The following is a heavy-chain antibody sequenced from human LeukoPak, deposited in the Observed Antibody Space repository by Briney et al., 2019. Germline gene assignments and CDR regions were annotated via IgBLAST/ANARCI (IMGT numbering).Heavy chain of an antibody. Sequence: SVKVSCKASGYTFTSYGISWVRQAPGQGLEWMGRIIPILGIANYAQKFQGRVTITADKSTSTAYMELSSLRSEDTAVYYCARGGSGSYSDYWGQGTLVTVSS. CDR2: IIPILGIA. CDR3: ARGGSGSYSDY. D-gene: IGHD1-26*01. CDR1: GYTFTSYG. J-gene: IGHJ4*02. V-gene: IGHV1-69*04.